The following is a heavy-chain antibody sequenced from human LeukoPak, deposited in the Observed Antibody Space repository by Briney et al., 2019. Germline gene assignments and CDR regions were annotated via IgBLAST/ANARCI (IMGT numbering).Heavy chain of an antibody. V-gene: IGHV3-7*01. D-gene: IGHD6-13*01. CDR3: ARYWAPDKVSAAGHFPDY. Sequence: GGSLRLSCAASGFTFSSYWMSWVRQAPGKGLEWVANIKQDGSEKYYVDSVKGRFTISRDNAKNSLYLQMNSLRAEDTAVYYCARYWAPDKVSAAGHFPDYWGQGTLVTVSS. J-gene: IGHJ4*02. CDR1: GFTFSSYW. CDR2: IKQDGSEK.